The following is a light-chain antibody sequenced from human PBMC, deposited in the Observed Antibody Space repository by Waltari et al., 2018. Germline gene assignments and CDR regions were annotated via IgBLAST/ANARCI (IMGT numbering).Light chain of an antibody. CDR3: YSAADNAVGV. CDR2: KDN. J-gene: IGLJ3*02. CDR1: ILAKKY. Sequence: SYDLTQPSSVSVSPGQTARITCSGDILAKKYGRWFQQKPGQAPVQVIYKDNERPSGIPERLPGSSSGTTVTVTIGGAHVDDEADYYCYSAADNAVGVFGGGTKLTV. V-gene: IGLV3-27*01.